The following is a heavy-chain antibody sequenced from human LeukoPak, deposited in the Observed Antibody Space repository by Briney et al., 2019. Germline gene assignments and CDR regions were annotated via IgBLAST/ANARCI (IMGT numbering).Heavy chain of an antibody. J-gene: IGHJ3*02. D-gene: IGHD5-18*01. CDR2: ISYDGSNK. CDR3: ARGEYRYGYEGAFDI. Sequence: GGSLRLSCAASGFTFSSYGMHWVRQAPGKGLEWVAVISYDGSNKYYTDSVKGRFTISRDNSKNTLYLQMNSLRAEDTAVYYCARGEYRYGYEGAFDIWGQGTMVTVSS. CDR1: GFTFSSYG. V-gene: IGHV3-30*03.